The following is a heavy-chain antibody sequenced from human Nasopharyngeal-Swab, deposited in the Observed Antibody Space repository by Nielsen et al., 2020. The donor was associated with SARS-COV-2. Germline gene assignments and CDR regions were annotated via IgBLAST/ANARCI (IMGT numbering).Heavy chain of an antibody. J-gene: IGHJ5*02. V-gene: IGHV4-34*01. CDR3: ARGEGIAAAEATYNWFDP. Sequence: SETLSLTCAVYGGSFSGYYWSWIRQPPGKGLEWIGEINHSGSTNYNPSLKSRVTISVDTSKNQFPLKLSSVTAADTAVYYCARGEGIAAAEATYNWFDPWGQGTLVTVSS. CDR2: INHSGST. CDR1: GGSFSGYY. D-gene: IGHD6-13*01.